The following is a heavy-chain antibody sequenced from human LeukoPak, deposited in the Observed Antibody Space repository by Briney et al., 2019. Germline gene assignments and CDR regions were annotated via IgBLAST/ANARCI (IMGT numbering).Heavy chain of an antibody. CDR3: ARVHVGAPFDY. CDR1: GGSFSGYS. V-gene: IGHV4-34*01. D-gene: IGHD1-26*01. CDR2: INHSGST. Sequence: SETLSLTCAVYGGSFSGYSWSWIRQPPGKGLEWIGEINHSGSTNYNPSLKSRVTISVDTSKNQFSLKLSSVTAADTAVYYCARVHVGAPFDYWGQGTLVTVSS. J-gene: IGHJ4*02.